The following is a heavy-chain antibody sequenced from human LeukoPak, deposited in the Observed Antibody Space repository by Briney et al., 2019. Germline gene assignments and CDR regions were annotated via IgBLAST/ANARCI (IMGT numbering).Heavy chain of an antibody. CDR2: ISAYNGNT. CDR3: ARDSLAWFGELPYNP. CDR1: GYTFTTYN. V-gene: IGHV1-18*01. J-gene: IGHJ5*02. D-gene: IGHD3-10*01. Sequence: ASVKVSCKASGYTFTTYNINWVRQAPGQGLEWMGWISAYNGNTNYAQKLQGRVTMTTDTSTSTAYMELRSLRSDDTAVYYCARDSLAWFGELPYNPWGQGTLVTVSS.